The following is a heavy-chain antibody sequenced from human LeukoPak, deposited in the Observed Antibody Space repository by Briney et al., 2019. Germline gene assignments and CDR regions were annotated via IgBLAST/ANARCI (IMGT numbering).Heavy chain of an antibody. CDR3: AKGYCSSTGCYNDY. CDR1: GFTFDDYA. V-gene: IGHV3-9*01. Sequence: SLRLSCAASGFTFDDYAMHWVRQAPGKGLEWVSGISWNSGSIGYADSVKGRFTISRDNAKNSLYLQMNSLRAEDTALYYCAKGYCSSTGCYNDYWGQGTLVTVSS. CDR2: ISWNSGSI. J-gene: IGHJ4*02. D-gene: IGHD2-2*02.